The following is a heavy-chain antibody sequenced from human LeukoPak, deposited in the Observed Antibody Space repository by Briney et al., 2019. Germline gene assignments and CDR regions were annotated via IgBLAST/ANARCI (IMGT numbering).Heavy chain of an antibody. CDR1: GFTFSSFA. V-gene: IGHV3-23*01. D-gene: IGHD3-10*01. CDR2: ISGSGGGT. CDR3: ARLWFGELTFDY. J-gene: IGHJ4*02. Sequence: GGSLRLSCTASGFTFSSFAMSWVRQAPGKGLEWVSTISGSGGGTYYADSVKGRFTISRDNSKNTLYLQMNSLRAEDTAVYYCARLWFGELTFDYWGQGTLVIVSS.